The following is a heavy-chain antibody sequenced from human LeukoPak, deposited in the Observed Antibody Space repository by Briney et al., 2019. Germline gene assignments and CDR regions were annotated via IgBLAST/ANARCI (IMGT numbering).Heavy chain of an antibody. V-gene: IGHV3-21*01. CDR1: GFTFSSYS. CDR3: ARDRTYYYDSSGYSYGYYYGMDV. CDR2: ISSSSSYI. Sequence: PGGSLRLSCAASGFTFSSYSMNWVRQAPGKGLEWVSSISSSSSYIYYADSVKGRFTISRDNAKNSLYLQMNSLRAEDTAVYYCARDRTYYYDSSGYSYGYYYGMDVWGQGTTVTVSS. D-gene: IGHD3-22*01. J-gene: IGHJ6*02.